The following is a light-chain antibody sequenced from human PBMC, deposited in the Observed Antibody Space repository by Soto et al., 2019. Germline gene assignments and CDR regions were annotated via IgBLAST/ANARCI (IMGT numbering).Light chain of an antibody. CDR3: QQCSWHPFTVT. J-gene: IGKJ4*01. CDR1: QSVSSN. V-gene: IGKV3-15*01. Sequence: EIVMTQSPATLSVSPGERATLSCRASQSVSSNLAWYQQKPGQAPRLLIYDASTRATGIPARFSGSGSGPEYTLTSSSLQSEDSAVYYCQQCSWHPFTVTFGGGTKVEIK. CDR2: DAS.